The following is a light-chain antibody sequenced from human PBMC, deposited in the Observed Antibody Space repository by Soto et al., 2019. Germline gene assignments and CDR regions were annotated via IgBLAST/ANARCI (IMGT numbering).Light chain of an antibody. J-gene: IGKJ4*01. V-gene: IGKV3-11*01. CDR3: QQRDIWPPLT. Sequence: VLTQSPATLSLSPGERATLFCKARQSVGVYMGWFQQKPGQAPRVLIYDATNRAGGVPARFSGSGSGTDFALAISSLEAADSAVYYCQQRDIWPPLTFGGGTKLEIK. CDR2: DAT. CDR1: QSVGVY.